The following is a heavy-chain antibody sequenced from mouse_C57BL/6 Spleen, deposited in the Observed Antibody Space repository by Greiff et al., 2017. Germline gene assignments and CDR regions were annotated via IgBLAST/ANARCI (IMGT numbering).Heavy chain of an antibody. CDR3: ARRDDGYYSDY. Sequence: EVQLQESGPELVKPGASVKISCKASGYSFTGYYMNWVKQSPEKSLEWIGEINPSTGGTTYNQKFKAKATLTVDKSSSTAYMQLKSLTSEDSAVYYCARRDDGYYSDYWGQGTTLTVSS. CDR2: INPSTGGT. J-gene: IGHJ2*01. V-gene: IGHV1-42*01. D-gene: IGHD2-3*01. CDR1: GYSFTGYY.